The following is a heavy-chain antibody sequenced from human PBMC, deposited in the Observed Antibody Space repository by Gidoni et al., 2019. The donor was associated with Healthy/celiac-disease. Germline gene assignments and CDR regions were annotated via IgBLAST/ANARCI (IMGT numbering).Heavy chain of an antibody. Sequence: QVQLVQSGAEVKKPGSSVKVSCQASGGTFSSYAIRWVRQAPGQGLEWMGRIIPILGIANYAQKFQGRVTITADKSTSTAYMELSSLRSEDTAVYYCARERITGTAPDYWGQGTLVTVSS. CDR2: IIPILGIA. D-gene: IGHD1-20*01. J-gene: IGHJ4*02. CDR1: GGTFSSYA. CDR3: ARERITGTAPDY. V-gene: IGHV1-69*04.